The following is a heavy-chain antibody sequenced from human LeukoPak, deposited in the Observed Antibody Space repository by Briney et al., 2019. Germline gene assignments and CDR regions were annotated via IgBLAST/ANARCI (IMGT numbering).Heavy chain of an antibody. D-gene: IGHD2-2*01. V-gene: IGHV1-69*05. CDR2: IIPIFGTA. Sequence: GASVKVSCKASGGTFSSYAISWVRQAPGQGLEWMGGIIPIFGTANYAQKFQGRVTITTDESTSTAYMELSSLRSEDTAVYYCARGRCSSTSCYALFYWGQGTLVTVSS. CDR1: GGTFSSYA. J-gene: IGHJ4*02. CDR3: ARGRCSSTSCYALFY.